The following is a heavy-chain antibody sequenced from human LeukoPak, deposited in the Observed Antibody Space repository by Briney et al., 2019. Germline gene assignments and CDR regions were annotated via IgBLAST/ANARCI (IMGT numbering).Heavy chain of an antibody. CDR1: GFIFGDYA. CDR3: ARDQLGGDPDDYYYHYMDV. D-gene: IGHD4-17*01. CDR2: IRSKTYGGAI. J-gene: IGHJ6*03. V-gene: IGHV3-49*03. Sequence: PGGSLRLSCTTSGFIFGDYAMSWFRQAPGKGLEWGGVIRSKTYGGAIEYAASVKGRFTISRDDSKSIAYLQMNSLKTEDTAVYYCARDQLGGDPDDYYYHYMDVCGKGTTVIVSS.